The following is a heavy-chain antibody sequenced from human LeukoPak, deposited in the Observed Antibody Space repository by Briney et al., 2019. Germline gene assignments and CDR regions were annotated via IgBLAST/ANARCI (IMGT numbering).Heavy chain of an antibody. J-gene: IGHJ3*02. CDR1: GFTFSSYS. CDR2: ISSSSSTI. V-gene: IGHV3-48*01. CDR3: ARVVGYSSSRYRRLDAFDI. D-gene: IGHD6-13*01. Sequence: GGSLRLSCAASGFTFSSYSMNWVRQAPGKGLEWVSYISSSSSTIYYADSVKGRFTISRDNAKNSLYLQMNSLRAEDTAVYYCARVVGYSSSRYRRLDAFDIWGQGTMVTVSS.